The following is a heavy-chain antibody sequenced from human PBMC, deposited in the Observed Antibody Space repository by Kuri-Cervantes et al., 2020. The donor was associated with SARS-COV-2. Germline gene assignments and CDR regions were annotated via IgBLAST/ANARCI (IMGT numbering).Heavy chain of an antibody. Sequence: ASVKVSCKASGYTFSSYYMHWVRQAPGQGLEWIGWINPNSGGTNYAQKFQGWVTMTRDTSISTAYMELSRLRSDDTAVYYCARASVRGIIITYHSYGMDVWGQGTTVTVSS. J-gene: IGHJ6*02. CDR3: ARASVRGIIITYHSYGMDV. D-gene: IGHD3-10*01. CDR1: GYTFSSYY. V-gene: IGHV1-2*04. CDR2: INPNSGGT.